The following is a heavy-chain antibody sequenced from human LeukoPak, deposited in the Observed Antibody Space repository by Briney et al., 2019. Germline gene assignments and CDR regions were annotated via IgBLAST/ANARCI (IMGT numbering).Heavy chain of an antibody. Sequence: ASVKVSCMASGYTFTSYDINWVRQATGQGREWVGWINPNSGNTGHAQKFQGRVTMTRNTSISTAYMELSSLRSEDTAVYYCARAPTGYSYGPYYYYYYGMDVCGQGTTVTVSS. CDR3: ARAPTGYSYGPYYYYYYGMDV. CDR1: GYTFTSYD. V-gene: IGHV1-8*01. CDR2: INPNSGNT. J-gene: IGHJ6*02. D-gene: IGHD5-18*01.